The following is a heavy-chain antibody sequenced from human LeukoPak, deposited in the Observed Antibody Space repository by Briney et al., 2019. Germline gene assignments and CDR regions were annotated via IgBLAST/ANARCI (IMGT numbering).Heavy chain of an antibody. Sequence: SETLSLTCTVSGGSVTSGSYYWSWIRQPPGKGLGWIGYIYYSGTTNYNPSLKSRVTISVDTSKNQFSLKLSSVTAADTAVYYCASIVGLYYFDYWGQGTLVTVSS. CDR2: IYYSGTT. D-gene: IGHD1-26*01. J-gene: IGHJ4*02. V-gene: IGHV4-61*01. CDR3: ASIVGLYYFDY. CDR1: GGSVTSGSYY.